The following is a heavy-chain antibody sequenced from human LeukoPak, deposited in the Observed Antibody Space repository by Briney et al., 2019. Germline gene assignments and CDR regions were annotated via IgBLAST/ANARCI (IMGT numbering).Heavy chain of an antibody. CDR1: GYTFTSYY. CDR2: INPSGGST. V-gene: IGHV1-46*01. J-gene: IGHJ5*02. D-gene: IGHD3/OR15-3a*01. Sequence: ASVKVSCKASGYTFTSYYMHWVRQAPGQGLEWMGIINPSGGSTSYAQKFQGRVTITADESTSTAYMELSSLRSEDTAVYYCARVGGLDLTNWFDPWGQGTLVTVSS. CDR3: ARVGGLDLTNWFDP.